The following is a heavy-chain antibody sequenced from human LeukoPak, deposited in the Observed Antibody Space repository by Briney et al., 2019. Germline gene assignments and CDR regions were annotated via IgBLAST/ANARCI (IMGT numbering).Heavy chain of an antibody. CDR2: ISYDGSNK. J-gene: IGHJ2*01. CDR3: ARDFGPSYYDFWSGYYTRDDWYFDL. D-gene: IGHD3-3*01. V-gene: IGHV3-30*03. CDR1: GFTFSSYG. Sequence: GGSLRLSCAASGFTFSSYGMHWVRQAPGQGLEWVAVISYDGSNKYYADSVKGRFTISRDNAKNSLYLQMNSLRAEDTAVYYCARDFGPSYYDFWSGYYTRDDWYFDLWGRGTLVTVSS.